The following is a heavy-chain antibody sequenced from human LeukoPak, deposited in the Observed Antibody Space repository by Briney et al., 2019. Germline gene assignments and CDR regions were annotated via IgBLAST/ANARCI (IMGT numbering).Heavy chain of an antibody. CDR1: GYTFTDYY. J-gene: IGHJ4*02. D-gene: IGHD6-19*01. Sequence: ASVKVSCKASGYTFTDYYMHWVRQAPGQGLEWMGWINPNSGDTNYAQNFQGRVTMSRDTSITTAYMELSSLRSDDTAVYYCARVSSRGWYGDYWGQGTLVTVSS. V-gene: IGHV1-2*02. CDR2: INPNSGDT. CDR3: ARVSSRGWYGDY.